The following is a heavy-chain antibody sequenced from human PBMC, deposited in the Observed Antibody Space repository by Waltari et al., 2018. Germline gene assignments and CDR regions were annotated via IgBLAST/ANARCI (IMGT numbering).Heavy chain of an antibody. Sequence: EVQLLESGGGLVQPGGSLRLSCAASGFTFSSYSMNWVRQAPGKGLEWVSSISSSSRYIYYADSVKGRFTISRDNAKNSLYLQMNSLRAEDTAVYYCAREIRGAPAAFDIWGQGTMVIVSS. CDR1: GFTFSSYS. D-gene: IGHD1-26*01. V-gene: IGHV3-21*01. J-gene: IGHJ3*02. CDR3: AREIRGAPAAFDI. CDR2: ISSSSRYI.